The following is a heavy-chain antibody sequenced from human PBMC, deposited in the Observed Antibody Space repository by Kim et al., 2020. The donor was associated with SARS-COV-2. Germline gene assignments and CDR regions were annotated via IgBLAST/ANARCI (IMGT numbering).Heavy chain of an antibody. CDR2: IYSGGST. CDR1: GFTVSSNY. D-gene: IGHD5-12*01. V-gene: IGHV3-53*01. CDR3: ARTSTGYSGYERYFDY. Sequence: GGSLRLSCAASGFTVSSNYMSWVRQAPGKGLEWVSVIYSGGSTYYADSVKGRFTISRDNSKNTLYLQMNSLRAEDTAVYYCARTSTGYSGYERYFDYWGQGTLVTVSS. J-gene: IGHJ4*02.